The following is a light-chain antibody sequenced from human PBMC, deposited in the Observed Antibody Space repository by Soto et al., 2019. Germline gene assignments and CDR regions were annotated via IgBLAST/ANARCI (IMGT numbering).Light chain of an antibody. CDR2: SNN. CDR3: AAWDDSLNARV. J-gene: IGLJ1*01. CDR1: SSNIGSNT. V-gene: IGLV1-44*01. Sequence: SVLTQPPSASGTPGQRVTISCSGSSSNIGSNTVNWYQQLPGTAPKLLIYSNNQRPSGVPDRFSGSKSGTSASLAISGLQSEDEADYYCAAWDDSLNARVFGTGTKVTVL.